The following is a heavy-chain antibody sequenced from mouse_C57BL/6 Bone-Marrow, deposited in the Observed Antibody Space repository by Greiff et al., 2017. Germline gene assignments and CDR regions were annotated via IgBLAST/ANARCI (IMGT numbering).Heavy chain of an antibody. CDR3: AIYGSSYYWYFDV. Sequence: EVKLVESVAELVRPGASVKLSCTASGFNIKNTYMHWVKQRPEQGLEWIGRIDPANGNTKYAPKFQGKATITADTSSNTAYLQLSSLTSEDTAIYYCAIYGSSYYWYFDVWGTGTTVTVSS. J-gene: IGHJ1*03. CDR1: GFNIKNTY. D-gene: IGHD1-1*01. CDR2: IDPANGNT. V-gene: IGHV14-3*01.